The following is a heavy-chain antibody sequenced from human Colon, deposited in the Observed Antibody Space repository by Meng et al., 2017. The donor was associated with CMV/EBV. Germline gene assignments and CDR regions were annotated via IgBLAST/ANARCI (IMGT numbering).Heavy chain of an antibody. J-gene: IGHJ3*02. CDR1: GFTFSSYD. Sequence: GESLKISCAASGFTFSSYDMHWVRQAPGKGPEWVAVITNDGSNGYHADSVKGRFTISRDNSKNTLYLQMNSLRAEDTAVYYCARDKDCSNTNCYNAFDIWGQGTMVTVSS. CDR3: ARDKDCSNTNCYNAFDI. V-gene: IGHV3-30*04. D-gene: IGHD2-2*02. CDR2: ITNDGSNG.